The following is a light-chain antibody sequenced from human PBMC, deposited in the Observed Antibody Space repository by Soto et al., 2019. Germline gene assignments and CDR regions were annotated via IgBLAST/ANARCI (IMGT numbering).Light chain of an antibody. CDR2: QAS. V-gene: IGKV1-5*03. CDR3: QQYKSYST. CDR1: QSINTW. Sequence: DIQMTQSPSTLSASVGDRVTITCRASQSINTWLAWYQQKPGKATRFLIYQASSVESGVPSRFSGSGFGTEFTLTISTLQPDDFATYYCQQYKSYSTFGQGTTLQTK. J-gene: IGKJ2*01.